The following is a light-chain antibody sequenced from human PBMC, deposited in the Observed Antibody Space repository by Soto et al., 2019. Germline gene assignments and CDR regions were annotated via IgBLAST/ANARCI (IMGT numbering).Light chain of an antibody. CDR3: SSNSGSNNLV. CDR2: EVS. J-gene: IGLJ2*01. Sequence: QSALTQPPSASGTPGQSVTIPCTGTSSDVGDYNYVSWYQQHPGKAPKLMIYEVSRRPSGVPDRFSGSKSGNTASLTVSGHQAEDEADYYCSSNSGSNNLVFGGGTKLTV. V-gene: IGLV2-8*01. CDR1: SSDVGDYNY.